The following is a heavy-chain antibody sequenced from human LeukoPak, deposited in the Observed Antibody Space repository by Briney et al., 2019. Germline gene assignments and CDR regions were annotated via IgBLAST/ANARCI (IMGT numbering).Heavy chain of an antibody. J-gene: IGHJ2*01. CDR1: GYTFTGYY. Sequence: GASVKVYCKASGYTFTGYYMQWVRQAPGQGLEWMGWINPNSGGTNYAQKFQGRVTMTRDTSISTAYMELSRLRSDDTAVYYCARDPSYDSSGYYASGGYWSFDLWGRGTLVTVSS. V-gene: IGHV1-2*02. CDR2: INPNSGGT. D-gene: IGHD3-22*01. CDR3: ARDPSYDSSGYYASGGYWSFDL.